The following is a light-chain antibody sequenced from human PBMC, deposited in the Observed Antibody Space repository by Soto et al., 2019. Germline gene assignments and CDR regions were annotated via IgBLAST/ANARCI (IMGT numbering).Light chain of an antibody. CDR2: GAS. J-gene: IGKJ3*01. CDR1: QSVSSL. Sequence: VLTQSPATLSLSPGDRATLSCRASQSVSSLLAWYQQKAGQAPRLLIFGASNRATGIPARFSGSGSGTDFTLTISSLEPDDFGVYYCHQRSNWPPSFGPGTTVDVK. V-gene: IGKV3-11*01. CDR3: HQRSNWPPS.